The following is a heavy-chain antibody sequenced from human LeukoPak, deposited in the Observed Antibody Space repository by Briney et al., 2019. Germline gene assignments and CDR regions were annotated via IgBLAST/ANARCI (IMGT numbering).Heavy chain of an antibody. CDR3: AMPPGPYYYYYMDV. J-gene: IGHJ6*03. CDR1: GFTFSSYS. V-gene: IGHV3-21*01. CDR2: ISSSSSHI. D-gene: IGHD1-14*01. Sequence: PGGSLRLSCAASGFTFSSYSINWVRQAPGKGLEWVSSISSSSSHIYYADSVKGRFTISRDNAKNSLYLQMNSLRAEDTAVYYCAMPPGPYYYYYMDVWGKGTTVTVSS.